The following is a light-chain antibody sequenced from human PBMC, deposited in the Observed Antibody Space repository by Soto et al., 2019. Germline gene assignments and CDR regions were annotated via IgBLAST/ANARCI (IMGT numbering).Light chain of an antibody. V-gene: IGLV2-8*01. Sequence: QSALTQPPSASGSPGQSVTISCTGTSSEVGGYNYVSWYQQQPGKAPKLVIYEVNKRPSGVPDRFSGSKSGNTASLTVFGLQAEDEADYYCSSYAGSNTVAFGGGTQLTVL. J-gene: IGLJ2*01. CDR3: SSYAGSNTVA. CDR1: SSEVGGYNY. CDR2: EVN.